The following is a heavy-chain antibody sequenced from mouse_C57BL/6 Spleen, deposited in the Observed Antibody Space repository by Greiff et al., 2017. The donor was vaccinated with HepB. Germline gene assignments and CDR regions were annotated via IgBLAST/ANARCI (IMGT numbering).Heavy chain of an antibody. D-gene: IGHD1-2*01. CDR1: GFSLTSYG. CDR3: ARNSGSYGSWFAY. J-gene: IGHJ3*01. CDR2: IWSGGST. V-gene: IGHV2-2*01. Sequence: QVQLKQSGPGLVQPSQSLSITCTVSGFSLTSYGVHWVRQSPGKGLEWLGVIWSGGSTDYNAAFISRLGISKDNSKSQVFFKMNSLQADDTAIYYCARNSGSYGSWFAYWGQGTLVTVSA.